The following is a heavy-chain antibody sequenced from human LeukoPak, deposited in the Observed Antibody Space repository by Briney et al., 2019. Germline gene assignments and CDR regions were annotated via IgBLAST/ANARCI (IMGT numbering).Heavy chain of an antibody. CDR3: VSFYETY. Sequence: PGGSLRLSCAASGNYWMHWVRQAPGKGLVWVSHINSDGSWTSYAGSVKGRFTISKDNAKNTVYLQMNSLRAEGTAVYYCVSFYETYWGRGTLVTVPS. J-gene: IGHJ4*02. CDR2: INSDGSWT. V-gene: IGHV3-74*01. D-gene: IGHD2/OR15-2a*01. CDR1: GNYW.